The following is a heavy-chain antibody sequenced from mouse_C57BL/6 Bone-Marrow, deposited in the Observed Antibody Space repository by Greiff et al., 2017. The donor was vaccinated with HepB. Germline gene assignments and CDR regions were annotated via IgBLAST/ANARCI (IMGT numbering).Heavy chain of an antibody. D-gene: IGHD1-1*01. V-gene: IGHV7-1*01. CDR2: SRNKANDYTT. CDR1: GFTFSDFY. CDR3: ARDAHYYGPIGGYFDV. J-gene: IGHJ1*03. Sequence: EVKLVESGGGLVQSGRSLRLSCATSGFTFSDFYMEWVRQAPGKGLEWIAASRNKANDYTTEYSASVKGRFIVSRDTSQSILYLQMNALRAEDTAIYYCARDAHYYGPIGGYFDVWGTGTTVTVSS.